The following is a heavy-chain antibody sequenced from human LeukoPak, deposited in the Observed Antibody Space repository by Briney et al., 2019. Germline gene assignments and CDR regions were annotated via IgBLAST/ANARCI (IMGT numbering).Heavy chain of an antibody. CDR2: IYTSGST. CDR3: ARVPAAYYDFWSGYP. Sequence: SQTLSLTCTVSGGSISSGNYYWSWIRQPAGKGLEWIGRIYTSGSTNYNPSLKSRVTISVDTSKNQFSLKLSSVTAADTAVYYCARVPAAYYDFWSGYPWGQGTLVTVSS. D-gene: IGHD3-3*01. J-gene: IGHJ5*02. CDR1: GGSISSGNYY. V-gene: IGHV4-61*02.